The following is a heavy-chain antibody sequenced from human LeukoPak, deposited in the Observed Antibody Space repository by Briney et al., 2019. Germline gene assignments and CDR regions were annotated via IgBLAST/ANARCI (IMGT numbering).Heavy chain of an antibody. J-gene: IGHJ4*02. CDR3: ASPGASGSYYRVIRGDFDY. V-gene: IGHV3-53*01. CDR2: IYSGGST. Sequence: PGGSLRLSCAASGFTVNTNYMSWVRQAPGKGLEWVSEIYSGGSTYYTASVKGRFTISRDNAKNSLYLQMNSLRAEDTAVYYCASPGASGSYYRVIRGDFDYWGQGTLVTVSS. D-gene: IGHD1-26*01. CDR1: GFTVNTNY.